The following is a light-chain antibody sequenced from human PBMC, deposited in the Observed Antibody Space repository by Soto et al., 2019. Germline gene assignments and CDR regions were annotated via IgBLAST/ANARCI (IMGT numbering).Light chain of an antibody. CDR3: QQYGSSPTWT. Sequence: EIVLTQSPGTLSLSPGERATLSCRASQSVSSSYLAWYQQKPGQAPRLLIYGASSRATGIPDRFSGSGSGTDFSITISRLEPEDFAVYYCQQYGSSPTWTFGPGTKVEIK. CDR2: GAS. CDR1: QSVSSSY. V-gene: IGKV3-20*01. J-gene: IGKJ1*01.